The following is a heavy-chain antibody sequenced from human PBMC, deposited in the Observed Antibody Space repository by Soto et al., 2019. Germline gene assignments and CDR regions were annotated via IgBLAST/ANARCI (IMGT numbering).Heavy chain of an antibody. Sequence: QVQQVQSGAEVKKPGASVKVSCKASGCTFPSYDINWVRQAPGQGLEWMGWMNPNSGNTGYAQKFQGRVTMTRNTSISTAYMELSSLRAEDTAVYYCAREHCGSSASFDPWGQGTLVTVSS. J-gene: IGHJ5*02. CDR3: AREHCGSSASFDP. D-gene: IGHD2-15*01. CDR2: MNPNSGNT. V-gene: IGHV1-8*02. CDR1: GCTFPSYD.